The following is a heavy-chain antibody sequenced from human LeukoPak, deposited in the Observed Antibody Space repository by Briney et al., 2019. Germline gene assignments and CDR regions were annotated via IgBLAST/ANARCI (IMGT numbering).Heavy chain of an antibody. J-gene: IGHJ5*02. CDR2: IIPILGIA. V-gene: IGHV1-69*04. CDR3: ARVGGGSYNWFDP. Sequence: GASVKVSCKASGGTFSSYAISWVRQAPGQGLEWMGRIIPILGIANYAQKFQGRVTITADKSTSTAYMELSSLRSEDTAAYYCARVGGGSYNWFDPWGQGTLVTVSS. CDR1: GGTFSSYA. D-gene: IGHD2-15*01.